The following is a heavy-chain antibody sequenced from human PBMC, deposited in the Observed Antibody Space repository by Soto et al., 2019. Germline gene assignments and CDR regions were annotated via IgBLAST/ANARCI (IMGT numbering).Heavy chain of an antibody. Sequence: SVKVSCKASGGTFSSYAISWVRQAPGQGLEWMGGIIPIFGTANYAQKFQGRVTITADESTSTAYMELSSLRSEDTAVYYCASVVEVPAATYFDYWGQGTLVTVSS. D-gene: IGHD2-2*01. CDR1: GGTFSSYA. J-gene: IGHJ4*02. CDR3: ASVVEVPAATYFDY. V-gene: IGHV1-69*13. CDR2: IIPIFGTA.